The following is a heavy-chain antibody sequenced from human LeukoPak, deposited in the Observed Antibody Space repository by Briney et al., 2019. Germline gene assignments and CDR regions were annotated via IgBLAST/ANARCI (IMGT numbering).Heavy chain of an antibody. Sequence: GESLKISCQGSGYSFTSYWIGWVRQMPGKGLEWMGTIYPGDSDTRYSPSFQGQVTISADKSISTAYLQWSSLKASDTAMYYCARLFPYDSSGYYYVWWFDPWGQGTLVTVSS. CDR1: GYSFTSYW. CDR2: IYPGDSDT. J-gene: IGHJ5*02. D-gene: IGHD3-22*01. V-gene: IGHV5-51*01. CDR3: ARLFPYDSSGYYYVWWFDP.